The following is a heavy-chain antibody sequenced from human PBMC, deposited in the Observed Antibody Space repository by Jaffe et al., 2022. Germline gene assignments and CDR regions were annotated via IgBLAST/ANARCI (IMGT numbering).Heavy chain of an antibody. D-gene: IGHD6-13*01. J-gene: IGHJ1*01. CDR3: AREWYSSSWYLSAEYFQH. CDR1: GYTFTSYY. Sequence: QVQLVQSGAEVKKPGASVKVSCKASGYTFTSYYMHWVRQAPGQGLEWMGIINPSGGSTSYAQKFQGRVTMTRDTSTSTVYMELSSLRSEDTAVYYCAREWYSSSWYLSAEYFQHWGQGTLVTVSS. CDR2: INPSGGST. V-gene: IGHV1-46*01.